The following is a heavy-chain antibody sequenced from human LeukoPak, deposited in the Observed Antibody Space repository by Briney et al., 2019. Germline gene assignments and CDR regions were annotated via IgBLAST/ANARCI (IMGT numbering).Heavy chain of an antibody. D-gene: IGHD5-12*01. CDR3: ARDRGYSGYDFDY. Sequence: GGSLRLSCAASGFTFSSYAMHWVRRAPGKGLEWVAVISYDGSNKYYADSVKGRFTISRDNSKNTLYLQMNSLRAEDTAVYYCARDRGYSGYDFDYWGQGTLVTVSS. V-gene: IGHV3-30*04. J-gene: IGHJ4*02. CDR1: GFTFSSYA. CDR2: ISYDGSNK.